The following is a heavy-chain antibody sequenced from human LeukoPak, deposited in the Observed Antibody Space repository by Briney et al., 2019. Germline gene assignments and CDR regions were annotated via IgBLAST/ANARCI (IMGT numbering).Heavy chain of an antibody. Sequence: GSLRLSCAASGFTFSSYAMSWVRQAPGKGLEWVSAISGSGGSTYYADSVKGRFTISRDNSKNTLYLQMNSLRAEDTAVYYCATPPFPSTVVTPAGIDYWGQGTLVTVSS. CDR1: GFTFSSYA. J-gene: IGHJ4*02. V-gene: IGHV3-23*01. D-gene: IGHD4-23*01. CDR2: ISGSGGST. CDR3: ATPPFPSTVVTPAGIDY.